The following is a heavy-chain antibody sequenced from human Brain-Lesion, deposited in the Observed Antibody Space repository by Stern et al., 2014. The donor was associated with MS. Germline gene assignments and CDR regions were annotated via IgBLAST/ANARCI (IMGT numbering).Heavy chain of an antibody. Sequence: VQLVQSGPGLVKPSGTLSLTCAVSGGSISSSNWWSWVRQSPGKGLEWIGESDHSGSTIYNPSLKRRVTVSDAKSKTPFSLTLRFVTPADPALYFCARFPASRPHVFDSWGQGTLVTVSS. V-gene: IGHV4-4*02. CDR1: GGSISSSNW. J-gene: IGHJ4*02. CDR3: ARFPASRPHVFDS. CDR2: SDHSGST. D-gene: IGHD6-13*01.